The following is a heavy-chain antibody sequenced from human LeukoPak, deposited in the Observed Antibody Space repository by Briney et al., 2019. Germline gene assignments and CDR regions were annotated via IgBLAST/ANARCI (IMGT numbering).Heavy chain of an antibody. V-gene: IGHV3-7*01. J-gene: IGHJ4*02. CDR1: GFTFGYFW. D-gene: IGHD5-12*01. CDR3: VREGFYSCYDR. CDR2: IKEDGSVK. Sequence: PGGSLRLSCAASGFTFGYFWMTWVRQAPGKGLEWVANIKEDGSVKHYMDSLRGRFTISRDNAKNPLYLQMNSLRDEDTAVYYCVREGFYSCYDRWGQGTLVTV.